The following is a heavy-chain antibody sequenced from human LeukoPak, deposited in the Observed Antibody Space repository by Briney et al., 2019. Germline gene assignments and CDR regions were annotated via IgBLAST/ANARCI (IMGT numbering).Heavy chain of an antibody. V-gene: IGHV3-21*01. CDR1: GFTFSSYS. D-gene: IGHD3-10*01. CDR2: ISSSSTYI. J-gene: IGHJ6*03. Sequence: GRSLRLSCAASGFTFSSYSMNWVRQAPGKGLEWVSSISSSSTYIYYADSVKGRFTISRDNAKNSLYLQMNSPRTEDTAVYYCARDPYYYGSGSPRGYYMDVWGIGTTVTISS. CDR3: ARDPYYYGSGSPRGYYMDV.